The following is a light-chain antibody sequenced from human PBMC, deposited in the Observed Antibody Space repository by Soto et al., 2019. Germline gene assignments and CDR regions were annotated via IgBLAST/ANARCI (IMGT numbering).Light chain of an antibody. CDR2: DTS. Sequence: EIVLTQSPATLSLSPGERATLSCRASQSVGGFLAWYQQKSGQAPRLLIYDTSTRATGIPARFSGSGSGTEFTLTISSLQSEDFAVYYCQQYNNWALVIFGGGTKVEIQ. CDR3: QQYNNWALVI. CDR1: QSVGGF. J-gene: IGKJ4*01. V-gene: IGKV3-15*01.